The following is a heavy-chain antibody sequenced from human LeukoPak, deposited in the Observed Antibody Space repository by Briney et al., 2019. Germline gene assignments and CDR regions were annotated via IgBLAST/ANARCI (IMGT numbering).Heavy chain of an antibody. Sequence: GWSLRLSCAASGFSFRSYSMNWLRLDPGKGLEWASYISSSSSTIYYADSVKGRFTISRDNAKNSLYLQMNSLRAEDTAVYYCARDPQARAFYIWGQGKMVTVSS. V-gene: IGHV3-48*04. J-gene: IGHJ3*02. CDR3: ARDPQARAFYI. CDR2: ISSSSSTI. CDR1: GFSFRSYS.